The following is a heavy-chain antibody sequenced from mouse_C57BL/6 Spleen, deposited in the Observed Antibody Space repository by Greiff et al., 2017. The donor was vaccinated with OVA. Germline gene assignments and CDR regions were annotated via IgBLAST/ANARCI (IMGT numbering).Heavy chain of an antibody. Sequence: QVQLQQSGAELVRPGSSVKLSCKASGYTFTSYWMHWVKQRPIQGLEWIGNIDPSDSETHYNQKFKDKATLTVDKSSSTAYMQLSSLTSEDSAVYYCARSPTGPYWYFDVWGTGTTVTVSS. J-gene: IGHJ1*03. CDR2: IDPSDSET. CDR3: ARSPTGPYWYFDV. CDR1: GYTFTSYW. V-gene: IGHV1-52*01.